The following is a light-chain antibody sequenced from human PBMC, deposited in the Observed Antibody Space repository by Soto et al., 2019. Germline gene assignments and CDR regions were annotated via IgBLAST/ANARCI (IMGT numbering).Light chain of an antibody. CDR3: MHETQFPGT. J-gene: IGKJ1*01. Sequence: DSVMTQTPLSSLVTLGQPASISCRSSQSLVHSDGNTYLTWLHQRPGQPPRLLLYKISNRFSGVPARFRGSGAGTKFTVKIRRVEAGDGGVCYCMHETQFPGTFGQGTEVEIK. CDR2: KIS. CDR1: QSLVHSDGNTY. V-gene: IGKV2-24*01.